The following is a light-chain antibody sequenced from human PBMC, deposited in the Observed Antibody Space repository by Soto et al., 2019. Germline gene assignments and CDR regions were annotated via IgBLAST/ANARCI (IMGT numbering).Light chain of an antibody. V-gene: IGKV1-39*01. CDR2: AAS. CDR1: QNIIFY. CDR3: QQSYTTPVYS. Sequence: DIQMTQSPSSLSASVGDRVTITCRASQNIIFYLNWYQQRIGKSPKLLIYAASNLQSGVPSRFSGSGSGTDFTLTISNLQPEYFAAYFCQQSYTTPVYSFGQGTKLEIK. J-gene: IGKJ2*01.